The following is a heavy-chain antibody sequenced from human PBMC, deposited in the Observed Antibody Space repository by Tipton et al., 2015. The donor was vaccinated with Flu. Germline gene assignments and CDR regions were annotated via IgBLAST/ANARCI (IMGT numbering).Heavy chain of an antibody. CDR1: GGSLSSFY. J-gene: IGHJ4*02. V-gene: IGHV4-4*07. CDR2: IYTSGST. Sequence: TLSLTCTVSGGSLSSFYWSWIRQPAGKGLEWIGRIYTSGSTKYNPSLKSRLSMSVDTSKNQFSLSLSSVTAADTAVYYCARGSGSGTFVIFDYWGQGTLVAVSS. CDR3: ARGSGSGTFVIFDY. D-gene: IGHD3-10*01.